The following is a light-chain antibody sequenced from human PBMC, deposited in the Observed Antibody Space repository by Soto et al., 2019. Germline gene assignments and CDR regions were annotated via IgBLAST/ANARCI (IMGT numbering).Light chain of an antibody. CDR3: QQYNNWPWT. Sequence: EIVMTQSPATLSVSPGVRSTLSCMASQSISDTLAWYQQKPGQAPRLLIYSASRRATGFPGRFSGSGSGTDFTLTISSLQSEDLEVYYCQQYNNWPWTFGQGTKVDIK. V-gene: IGKV3-15*01. CDR2: SAS. J-gene: IGKJ1*01. CDR1: QSISDT.